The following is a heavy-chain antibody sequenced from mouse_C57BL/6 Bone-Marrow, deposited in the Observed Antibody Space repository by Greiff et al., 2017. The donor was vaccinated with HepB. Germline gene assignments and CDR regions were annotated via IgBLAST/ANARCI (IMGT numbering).Heavy chain of an antibody. Sequence: EVKLVESGGGLVKPGGSLKLSCAASGFTFSSYAMSWVRQTPEKRLEWVATISDGGSYTYYPDNVKGRFTISRDNAKNNLYLQMSHLKSEDTAMYYCARDDYGSSYEDWYFDVWGTGTTVTVSS. CDR3: ARDDYGSSYEDWYFDV. J-gene: IGHJ1*03. CDR2: ISDGGSYT. V-gene: IGHV5-4*01. CDR1: GFTFSSYA. D-gene: IGHD1-1*01.